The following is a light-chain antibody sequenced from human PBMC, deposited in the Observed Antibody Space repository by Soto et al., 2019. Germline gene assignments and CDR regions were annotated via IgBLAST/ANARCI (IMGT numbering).Light chain of an antibody. CDR2: DAS. J-gene: IGKJ4*01. V-gene: IGKV3D-15*01. CDR3: QQYGDWPGA. CDR1: QSVGRK. Sequence: EIVMTQSPPTLSVSPGERATLSCRASQSVGRKLAWYHQRPGQAPRLLIYDASNRATGIPARFSGSGSGTEFSLTISSLQSEDFAVYSCQQYGDWPGAFGGGTKVEIK.